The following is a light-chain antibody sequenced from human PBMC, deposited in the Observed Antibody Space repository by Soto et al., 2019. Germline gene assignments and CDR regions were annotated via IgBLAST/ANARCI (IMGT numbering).Light chain of an antibody. Sequence: EIVMTQSPATLSVSPGERATPSRRASQRFTANLACNKQNPGQAPRLLSFGASTRATGIPARFSGSGSGTELTLTISSLQSEDFAVYYCQQYNNWPRTFGQGTKLEIK. CDR2: GAS. J-gene: IGKJ2*01. CDR3: QQYNNWPRT. V-gene: IGKV3-15*01. CDR1: QRFTAN.